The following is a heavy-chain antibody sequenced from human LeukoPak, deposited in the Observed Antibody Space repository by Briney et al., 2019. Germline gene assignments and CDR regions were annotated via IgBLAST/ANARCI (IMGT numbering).Heavy chain of an antibody. CDR1: GFTFSDYD. V-gene: IGHV3-21*06. D-gene: IGHD3-16*01. CDR2: ISGRSSHT. Sequence: GGSLRLSCSASGFTFSDYDMNWIRQAPGKALEWISAISGRSSHTYYGDSVKGRFSISRDNAKNLLYLQMNGLGAEDTAVYYCGRAFPPLRTSSAGDLWGQGTLVTVSS. J-gene: IGHJ4*02. CDR3: GRAFPPLRTSSAGDL.